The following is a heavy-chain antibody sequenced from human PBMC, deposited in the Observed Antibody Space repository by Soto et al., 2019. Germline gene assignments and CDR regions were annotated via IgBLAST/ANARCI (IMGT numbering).Heavy chain of an antibody. V-gene: IGHV4-39*01. Sequence: SETLSLTCTVSGGSVNVGDHYWSWIRQFPGRGLEWIGSIYYSGSTYYNPSLKSRVTISVDTSKNQFSLKLSSVTAADTAVYYCACIFSGGYGYGFYYYGMDVWGQGTTVTVSS. J-gene: IGHJ6*02. CDR3: ACIFSGGYGYGFYYYGMDV. CDR2: IYYSGST. D-gene: IGHD5-18*01. CDR1: GGSVNVGDHY.